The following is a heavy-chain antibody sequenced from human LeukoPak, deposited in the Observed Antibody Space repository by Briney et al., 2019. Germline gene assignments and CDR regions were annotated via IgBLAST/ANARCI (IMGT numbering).Heavy chain of an antibody. J-gene: IGHJ4*02. D-gene: IGHD3-22*01. V-gene: IGHV3-23*01. CDR2: ISGSGGST. CDR1: GFTFSSYA. CDR3: AKEYYDSSGSSY. Sequence: GSLGLSCAASGFTFSSYAMSWVRQAPGKGLEWVSAISGSGGSTYYADSVKGRFTISRDNSKNTLYLQMNSLRAEDTAVYYCAKEYYDSSGSSYWGQGTLVTVSS.